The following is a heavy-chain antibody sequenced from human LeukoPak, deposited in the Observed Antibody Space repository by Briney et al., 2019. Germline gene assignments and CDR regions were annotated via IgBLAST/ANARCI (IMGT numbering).Heavy chain of an antibody. CDR3: ARLDFSNYLKDY. V-gene: IGHV4-59*01. CDR2: IYYSGST. J-gene: IGHJ4*02. CDR1: GGSISSYY. D-gene: IGHD4-11*01. Sequence: SETLSLTCSVSGGSISSYYWSWIRQPPGKGLEWIGYIYYSGSTDYNPSLKSRVTISVDTSKNQFFLTLYSVTAADTAVYYCARLDFSNYLKDYWGQGTLVTVSS.